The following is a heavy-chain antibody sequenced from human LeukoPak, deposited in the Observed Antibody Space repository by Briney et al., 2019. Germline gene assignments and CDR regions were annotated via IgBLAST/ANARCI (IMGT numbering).Heavy chain of an antibody. Sequence: ASVKVSCKASGYTFTGYYMHWVRQAPGQGLEWMGWINPNSGGTSYAQKFQGRVTMTRDTSISTAYMELSRLRSDDTAVYYCASSLYSLDYYYYYGMDVWGQGTTVTVSS. D-gene: IGHD2-21*01. J-gene: IGHJ6*02. CDR1: GYTFTGYY. CDR3: ASSLYSLDYYYYYGMDV. CDR2: INPNSGGT. V-gene: IGHV1-2*02.